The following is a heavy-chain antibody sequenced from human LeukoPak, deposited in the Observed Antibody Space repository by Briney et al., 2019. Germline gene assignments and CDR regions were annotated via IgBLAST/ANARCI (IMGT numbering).Heavy chain of an antibody. CDR3: ARDEYGSGSLIDY. CDR1: GFTFSTFS. CDR2: ISSSSSTI. D-gene: IGHD3-10*01. J-gene: IGHJ4*02. Sequence: GGSLRLSCAASGFTFSTFSMNWVRQAPGKGLEWISYISSSSSTIYYADSVKGRFTISRDNAKNSLYLQMNSLRAEDTAVYYCARDEYGSGSLIDYWGQETLVTVSS. V-gene: IGHV3-48*04.